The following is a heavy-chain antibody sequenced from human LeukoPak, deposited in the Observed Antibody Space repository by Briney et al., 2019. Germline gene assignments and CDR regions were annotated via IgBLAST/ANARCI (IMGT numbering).Heavy chain of an antibody. V-gene: IGHV3-66*01. Sequence: GGSLRLSCAASGFTVSSNYMSWVRQAPGKGLEWVSVIYSGGSTYYADSVKGRFAISRDNSKNTLYLQMNSLRAEDTALYHCARASPLFGESQTHFDYWGQGTLVTVSS. CDR3: ARASPLFGESQTHFDY. CDR1: GFTVSSNY. D-gene: IGHD3-10*02. CDR2: IYSGGST. J-gene: IGHJ4*02.